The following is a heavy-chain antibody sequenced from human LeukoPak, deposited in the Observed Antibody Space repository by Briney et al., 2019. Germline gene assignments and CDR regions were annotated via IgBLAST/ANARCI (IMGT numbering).Heavy chain of an antibody. J-gene: IGHJ4*02. CDR1: GYTFTSYD. Sequence: AASVKVSCKASGYTFTSYDFNWVRQATGQRPEWMGWMSPNSGDTGYAQKFQDRVTMTRNTSISTAYMELSSLRSDDTAVYYCARGPPNWGYDYWGPGTLVTVSP. CDR3: ARGPPNWGYDY. D-gene: IGHD7-27*01. CDR2: MSPNSGDT. V-gene: IGHV1-8*01.